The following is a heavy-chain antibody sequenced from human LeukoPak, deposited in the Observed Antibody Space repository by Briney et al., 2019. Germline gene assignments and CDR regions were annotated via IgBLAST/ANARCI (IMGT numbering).Heavy chain of an antibody. CDR2: ISYDGSNK. Sequence: PGGSLRLSCAASGFTFSSYGMHWVRQAPGKGLEWVAVISYDGSNKYYADSVKGRFTISRDNSKNTLYLQMNSLRAEDTAVYYCAKDSTRYDFWSGYYFSESSKFDYWGQGTLVTVSS. V-gene: IGHV3-30*18. CDR3: AKDSTRYDFWSGYYFSESSKFDY. CDR1: GFTFSSYG. J-gene: IGHJ4*02. D-gene: IGHD3-3*01.